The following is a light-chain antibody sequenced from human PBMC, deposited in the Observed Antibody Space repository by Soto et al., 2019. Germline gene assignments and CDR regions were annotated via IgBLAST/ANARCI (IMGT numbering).Light chain of an antibody. CDR1: SSNIGSYY. Sequence: QSVLTQPPSASGTPGQRVNISCAGSSSNIGSYYVYWYQQLPGAAPKLLIYRNNQRPSGVPDRFSGSKSDTSASLAISGLRSEDEGDYFCAAWDGNLSGSRVFGGGTQLTVL. CDR2: RNN. V-gene: IGLV1-47*01. J-gene: IGLJ3*02. CDR3: AAWDGNLSGSRV.